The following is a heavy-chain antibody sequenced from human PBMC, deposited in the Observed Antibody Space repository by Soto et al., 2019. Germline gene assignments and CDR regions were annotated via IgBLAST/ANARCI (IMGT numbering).Heavy chain of an antibody. J-gene: IGHJ4*02. CDR3: ARVLAVAGYFLAY. Sequence: PSVNVSFIASGYTFTRCARDCVRQAPGQRLELMGWINVGNGNTKYSQKSQGRVTITRDTSASTAYLELSSLRFEDTVVYYCARVLAVAGYFLAYGGPGTLVTVSS. CDR2: INVGNGNT. CDR1: GYTFTRCA. V-gene: IGHV1-3*01. D-gene: IGHD6-19*01.